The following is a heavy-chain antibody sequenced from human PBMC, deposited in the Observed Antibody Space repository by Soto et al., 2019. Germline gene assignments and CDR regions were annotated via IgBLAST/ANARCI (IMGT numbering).Heavy chain of an antibody. Sequence: LSLTFTVSGGSISSGDHYWSWIRQPPGKGLEWIGYIYYSGTTYYNPSLKSRVTISVDTSENQFSLKVNSVTAADTAVYYCARALIQLWPQYYYGMDVWGQGTTVTVSS. V-gene: IGHV4-30-4*01. CDR2: IYYSGTT. CDR3: ARALIQLWPQYYYGMDV. J-gene: IGHJ6*02. CDR1: GGSISSGDHY. D-gene: IGHD5-18*01.